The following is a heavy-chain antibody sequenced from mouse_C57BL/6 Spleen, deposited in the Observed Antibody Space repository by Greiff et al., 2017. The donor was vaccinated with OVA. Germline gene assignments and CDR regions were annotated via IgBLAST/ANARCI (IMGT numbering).Heavy chain of an antibody. V-gene: IGHV3-6*01. CDR3: ARRTYSYWYFDD. CDR2: ISYDGSN. Sequence: VQLKESGPGLVKPSQSLSLTCSVTGYSITSGYYCNWIRQFPGNKLECMGHISYDGSNNYNPSLKNRISITRDTSKNQFFLKLKSVTTEDAATYYCARRTYSYWYFDDWGTGTTVTVSS. D-gene: IGHD2-10*01. J-gene: IGHJ1*03. CDR1: GYSITSGYY.